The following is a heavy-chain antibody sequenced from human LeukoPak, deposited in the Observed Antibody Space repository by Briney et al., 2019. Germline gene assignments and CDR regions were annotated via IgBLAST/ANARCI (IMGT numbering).Heavy chain of an antibody. V-gene: IGHV4-61*01. D-gene: IGHD2-15*01. CDR1: GGSVSSGSYY. J-gene: IGHJ4*02. Sequence: SETLSLTCTVSGGSVSSGSYYWSWIRQPPGKGLEWIGYIYYSGSTNYYPSLKSRVTISVDTSKNQFSLKLSSVTAADTAVYYCARGPVGYCSGGSCYPVDYWGQGTLVTVSS. CDR2: IYYSGST. CDR3: ARGPVGYCSGGSCYPVDY.